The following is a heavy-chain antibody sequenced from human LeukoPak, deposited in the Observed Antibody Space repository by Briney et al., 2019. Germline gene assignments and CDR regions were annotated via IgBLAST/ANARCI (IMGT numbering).Heavy chain of an antibody. CDR1: GYAFTSYG. CDR2: ISAYNGNT. J-gene: IGHJ4*02. D-gene: IGHD1-26*01. Sequence: EASVKVSCKASGYAFTSYGISWVRQAPGQGLEWMGWISAYNGNTNYAQKLQGRVTMTTVTSTSTAYMELRSLRSDDTAVYYCARSIVGATDPFDYWGQGTLVTVSS. V-gene: IGHV1-18*01. CDR3: ARSIVGATDPFDY.